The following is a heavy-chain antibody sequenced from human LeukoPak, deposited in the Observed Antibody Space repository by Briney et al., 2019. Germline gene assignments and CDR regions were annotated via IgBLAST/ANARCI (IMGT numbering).Heavy chain of an antibody. Sequence: PGGSLRLSCSVSGFTFSSYAMHWVRQAPGKGLEYVSAVSSNGGSTYYADSVKGRFTISRDNSKNTLYLQMSSLRVEDTAVYYCVKDMGRGYGYGAFEYWGQGTLVTVSS. D-gene: IGHD5-18*01. J-gene: IGHJ4*02. CDR3: VKDMGRGYGYGAFEY. CDR1: GFTFSSYA. CDR2: VSSNGGST. V-gene: IGHV3-64D*06.